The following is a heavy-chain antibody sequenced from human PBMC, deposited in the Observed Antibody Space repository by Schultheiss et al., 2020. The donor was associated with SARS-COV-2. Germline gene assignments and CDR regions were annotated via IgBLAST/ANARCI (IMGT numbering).Heavy chain of an antibody. J-gene: IGHJ4*02. Sequence: SETLSLTCAVSGGSISSGGYSWSWIRQPPGKGLEWIGEINHSGSTNYNPSLKSRVTISVDTSKNQFSLKLSSVTAADTAVYYCAREGSGSSFDYWGQGTLVTVSS. D-gene: IGHD6-19*01. CDR1: GGSISSGGYS. V-gene: IGHV4-30-2*01. CDR3: AREGSGSSFDY. CDR2: INHSGST.